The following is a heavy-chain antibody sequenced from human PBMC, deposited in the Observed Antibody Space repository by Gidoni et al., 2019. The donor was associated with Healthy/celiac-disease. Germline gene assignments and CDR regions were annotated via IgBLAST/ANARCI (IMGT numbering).Heavy chain of an antibody. CDR1: GVTFSSYA. D-gene: IGHD2-2*01. CDR3: AKDRPPAVVPAAVFDY. V-gene: IGHV3-23*01. CDR2: ISGSGGST. Sequence: EVQLLESGGGLAQPGGSLRLSCAASGVTFSSYAMSWVRQAPGKGLEWVSAISGSGGSTYSADSVKGRFTISRDNSKNTLYLQMNSLRAEDTAVYYCAKDRPPAVVPAAVFDYWGQGTLVTVSS. J-gene: IGHJ4*02.